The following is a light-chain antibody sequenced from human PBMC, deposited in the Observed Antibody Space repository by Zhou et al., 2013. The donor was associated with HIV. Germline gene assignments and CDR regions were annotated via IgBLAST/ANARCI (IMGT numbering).Light chain of an antibody. Sequence: DIQMTQSPSSLSASVGDRVTITCRASQSISIYVNWYQQKPGKAPKVLIYAASSLQSGVPSRFSGSGSGTDFTLTISGLQPDDFATYYCQQSYSTPRTFGQGTKV. V-gene: IGKV1-39*01. CDR1: QSISIY. CDR3: QQSYSTPRT. CDR2: AAS. J-gene: IGKJ1*01.